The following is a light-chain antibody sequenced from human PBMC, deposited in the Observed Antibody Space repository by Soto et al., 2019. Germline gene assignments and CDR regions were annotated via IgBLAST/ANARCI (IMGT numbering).Light chain of an antibody. V-gene: IGKV4-1*01. CDR2: MAS. CDR1: QSVLYNSDNKNY. CDR3: QQYFSAPNT. J-gene: IGKJ2*01. Sequence: DIVMTQSPDSLAVSLGERATLNCKSSQSVLYNSDNKNYLAWYQQKPRQPPKLLIYMASTRESGVPDRFSGSGSGTDFTLTISSLQAEDVAVYYCQQYFSAPNTFGQGTKLEIK.